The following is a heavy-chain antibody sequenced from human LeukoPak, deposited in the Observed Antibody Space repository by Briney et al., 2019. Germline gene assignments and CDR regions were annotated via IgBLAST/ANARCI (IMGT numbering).Heavy chain of an antibody. CDR3: ARDASVSADY. Sequence: ASVKVSCKASGYTFTGYYMHWVRQAPGQGLEWMGRIDPNSGGTSYAQNFKGRVTMTRDTSISTAYMDLTRLTSDDTAVYYCARDASVSADYWGQGTLVTVSS. D-gene: IGHD5/OR15-5a*01. CDR2: IDPNSGGT. V-gene: IGHV1-2*06. J-gene: IGHJ4*02. CDR1: GYTFTGYY.